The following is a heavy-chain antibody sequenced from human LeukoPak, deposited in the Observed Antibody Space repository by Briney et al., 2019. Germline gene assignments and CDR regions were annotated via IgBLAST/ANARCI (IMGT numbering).Heavy chain of an antibody. CDR1: GGSIDSNS. J-gene: IGHJ5*02. V-gene: IGHV4-59*01. CDR3: ARCSSSWKNWFDP. D-gene: IGHD6-13*01. Sequence: SETLSLTCTVSGGSIDSNSWTWIRQPPGKGLEWIGYIYYSGTTNYNPSLKSRVTMSVDMSKNQFSLKLSSVTAADTAVYYCARCSSSWKNWFDPWGQGTLVTVSS. CDR2: IYYSGTT.